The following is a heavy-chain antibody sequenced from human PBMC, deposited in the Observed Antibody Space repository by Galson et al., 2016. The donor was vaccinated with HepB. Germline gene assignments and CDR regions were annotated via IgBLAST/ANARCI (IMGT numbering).Heavy chain of an antibody. CDR1: GYSFTTFG. J-gene: IGHJ5*02. Sequence: SVKVSCKASGYSFTTFGISWVRQAPGQSLEWMGWISPSNGNANYAQNLLGRLTLTTDTSTSTAYMELTSLTSDDTAVYYCARGSPFDPWGQGTLVTVS. V-gene: IGHV1-18*01. CDR3: ARGSPFDP. CDR2: ISPSNGNA.